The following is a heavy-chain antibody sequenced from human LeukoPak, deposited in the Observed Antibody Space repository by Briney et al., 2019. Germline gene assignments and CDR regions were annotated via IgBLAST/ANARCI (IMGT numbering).Heavy chain of an antibody. J-gene: IGHJ4*02. Sequence: SQTLSLTCAVSGGSISSGGYSWSWIRQPPGKGLEWIGYIYHSGSTYYNPSLKSRVTTSVDRSKNQFSLKLSSVTAADTAVYYCARVGYDSSGYYPSHFDYWGQGTLVTVSS. CDR3: ARVGYDSSGYYPSHFDY. D-gene: IGHD3-22*01. CDR2: IYHSGST. V-gene: IGHV4-30-2*01. CDR1: GGSISSGGYS.